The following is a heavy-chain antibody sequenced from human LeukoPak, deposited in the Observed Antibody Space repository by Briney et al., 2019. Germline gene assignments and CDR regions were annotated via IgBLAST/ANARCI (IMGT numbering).Heavy chain of an antibody. V-gene: IGHV3-30*02. CDR1: GFTFSNHG. CDR2: IRSDGTNK. Sequence: PGGSLRLSCAASGFTFSNHGLHWVRQAPGKGLEWVAFIRSDGTNKYYIDSAKGRFTISRDNSKNSLYLQMNTLSAEDTAVYYCVASGYGYWGQGTLVTVSS. J-gene: IGHJ4*02. CDR3: VASGYGY. D-gene: IGHD3-22*01.